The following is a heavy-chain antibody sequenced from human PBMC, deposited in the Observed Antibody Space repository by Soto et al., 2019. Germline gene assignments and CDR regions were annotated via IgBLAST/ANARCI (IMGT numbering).Heavy chain of an antibody. CDR2: LSRDGGTK. CDR1: GFTVSSYG. V-gene: IGHV3-30*03. CDR3: TGEVASGY. D-gene: IGHD2-8*02. Sequence: QVQLVESGGGVVQPGRSLRLSCAASGFTVSSYGMHWVRQAPGKGLEWVAVLSRDGGTKYYADSVKGRFTISRDNSRNTLFLEMNSLRGDDMAVYYCTGEVASGYWGQGTLVTVSS. J-gene: IGHJ4*02.